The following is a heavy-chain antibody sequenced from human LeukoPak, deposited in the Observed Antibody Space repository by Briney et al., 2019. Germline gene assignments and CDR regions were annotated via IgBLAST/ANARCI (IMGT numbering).Heavy chain of an antibody. V-gene: IGHV1-24*01. CDR2: FDPEDGET. D-gene: IGHD3-3*01. CDR3: ATGGWLSGYYTADAFDI. J-gene: IGHJ3*02. Sequence: ASVKVSCKVSGYTLTELSMHWVRQAPGKGLEWMGGFDPEDGETIYAQKFQGRVTMTEDTSTDTAYMELSSLRSEDTAVYYCATGGWLSGYYTADAFDIWGQGTMVTVSS. CDR1: GYTLTELS.